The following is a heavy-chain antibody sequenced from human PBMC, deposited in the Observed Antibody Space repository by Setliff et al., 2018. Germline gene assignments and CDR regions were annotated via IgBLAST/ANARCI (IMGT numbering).Heavy chain of an antibody. Sequence: SETLSLTCTISGDSISDISYYWGFIRQSPGKGPEWIGSIYYSGTAYYNPSLESRVTMFVDTSKNQFSLRLNSVTAADTAVYYCARHVGIRGRGYNYYYYYMDVWGKGTTVTVSS. CDR1: GDSISDISYY. CDR3: ARHVGIRGRGYNYYYYYMDV. D-gene: IGHD3-10*01. J-gene: IGHJ6*03. CDR2: IYYSGTA. V-gene: IGHV4-39*01.